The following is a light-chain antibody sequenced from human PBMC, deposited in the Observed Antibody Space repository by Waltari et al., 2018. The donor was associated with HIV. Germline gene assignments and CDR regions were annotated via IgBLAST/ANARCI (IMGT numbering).Light chain of an antibody. CDR1: QSVSSTY. CDR3: QQYGDSPR. Sequence: EIVLTQSPGTLSLSPGERGTLSCRASQSVSSTYLAWYQQKPGQSPRLLIYGASSRATGIPDTFSGSGSGTDFTLTISRLEPEDFAVYYCQQYGDSPRFGPGTRVDV. J-gene: IGKJ3*01. V-gene: IGKV3-20*01. CDR2: GAS.